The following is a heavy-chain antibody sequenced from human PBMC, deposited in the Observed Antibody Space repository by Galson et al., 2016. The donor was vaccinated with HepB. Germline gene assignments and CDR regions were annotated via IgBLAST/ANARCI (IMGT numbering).Heavy chain of an antibody. Sequence: ETLSPTCSVSGSSITNYYWTWMRQPPGKGLECIGYTHYSGYTSYNPSLGGRVTMSVDASKYQFSLILTSVTAADTAVYYCARRLVLQPGGSDHWGRGTLVIVSS. CDR3: ARRLVLQPGGSDH. CDR1: GSSITNYY. D-gene: IGHD3-16*02. CDR2: THYSGYT. V-gene: IGHV4-59*01. J-gene: IGHJ4*02.